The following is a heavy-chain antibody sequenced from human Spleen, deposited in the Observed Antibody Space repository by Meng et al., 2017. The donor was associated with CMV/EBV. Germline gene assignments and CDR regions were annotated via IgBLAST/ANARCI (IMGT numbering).Heavy chain of an antibody. D-gene: IGHD6-13*01. CDR2: INHSGST. Sequence: SETLSLTCVVYGGSFSGYYWSWIRQPPGKGLEWIGEINHSGSTNYNPSLKSRVTISVDTSKNQFSLKLSSVTAADTAVYYCARGLRYSSSWYCYWGQGTLVTVSS. J-gene: IGHJ4*02. V-gene: IGHV4-34*01. CDR1: GGSFSGYY. CDR3: ARGLRYSSSWYCY.